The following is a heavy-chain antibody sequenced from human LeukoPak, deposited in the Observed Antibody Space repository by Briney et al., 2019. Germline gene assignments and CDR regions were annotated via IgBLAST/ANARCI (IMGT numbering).Heavy chain of an antibody. D-gene: IGHD1-26*01. Sequence: SETLSLTCTVSGRYITRGGYYWSWIRQHPGKGLEWIGYIYHSGSTYYSPSLKSRITISVDTSKNQFSLNLSSVTAADTAVYYCARVPMGASYYYMDVWGKGTTVTVSS. V-gene: IGHV4-31*03. CDR2: IYHSGST. J-gene: IGHJ6*03. CDR3: ARVPMGASYYYMDV. CDR1: GRYITRGGYY.